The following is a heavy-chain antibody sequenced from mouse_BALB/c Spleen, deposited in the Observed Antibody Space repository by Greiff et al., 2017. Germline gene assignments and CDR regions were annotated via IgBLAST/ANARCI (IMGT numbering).Heavy chain of an antibody. J-gene: IGHJ4*01. D-gene: IGHD1-1*01. CDR3: ARKDYGSSPMDY. CDR1: GYSFTGYY. CDR2: INPYNGAT. V-gene: IGHV1-26*01. Sequence: EVQLQQSGPELVKPGASVKISCKASGYSFTGYYMHWVKQSHVKSLEWIGRINPYNGATSYNQNFKDKASLTVDTSSSTAYMELHSLTSEDSAVYYCARKDYGSSPMDYWGQGTSVTVSS.